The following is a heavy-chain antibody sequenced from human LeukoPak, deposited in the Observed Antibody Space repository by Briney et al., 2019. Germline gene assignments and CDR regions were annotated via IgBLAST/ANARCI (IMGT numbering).Heavy chain of an antibody. J-gene: IGHJ4*02. Sequence: GGSLRLSCAASGFTFSSYAMSWVRQAPGKGLEWVSAISGSGGSTYYADSVKGRFTISRDNSKNTLYLQMNSLRAEDTAVYYCAKDTSEGIVVVTAIPDCWGQGTLVTVSS. V-gene: IGHV3-23*01. CDR2: ISGSGGST. D-gene: IGHD2-21*02. CDR3: AKDTSEGIVVVTAIPDC. CDR1: GFTFSSYA.